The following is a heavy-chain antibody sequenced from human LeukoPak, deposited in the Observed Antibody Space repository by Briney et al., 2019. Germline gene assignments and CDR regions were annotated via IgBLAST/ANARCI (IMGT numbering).Heavy chain of an antibody. D-gene: IGHD5-12*01. Sequence: AGGSLRLSCAASGFTFSSYSFNWVRQAPGKGLEWVSYISSSSTIYYADSVKGRFTISRDNAKNSLYLQMNSLRAEDTAVYYCARDFTVDIVATSDYWGQGTLVTVSS. CDR1: GFTFSSYS. CDR2: ISSSSTI. V-gene: IGHV3-48*01. CDR3: ARDFTVDIVATSDY. J-gene: IGHJ4*02.